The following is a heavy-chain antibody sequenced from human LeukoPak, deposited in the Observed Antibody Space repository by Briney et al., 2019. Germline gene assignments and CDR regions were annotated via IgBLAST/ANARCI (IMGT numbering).Heavy chain of an antibody. D-gene: IGHD1-1*01. CDR1: GGSISNYY. CDR2: IYLSGTT. CDR3: VRQGWMTGIGYYYMDV. J-gene: IGHJ6*03. Sequence: SETLSLTCRVSGGSISNYYWNWIRQAPGKGLEWIGYIYLSGTTIYNPSLKSRVTISGDTSKNHISLRLSSATAADTAVYYCVRQGWMTGIGYYYMDVWGKGTTVTVSS. V-gene: IGHV4-59*01.